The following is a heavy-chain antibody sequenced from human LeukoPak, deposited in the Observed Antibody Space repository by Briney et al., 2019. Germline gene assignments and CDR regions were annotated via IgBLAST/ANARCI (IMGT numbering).Heavy chain of an antibody. V-gene: IGHV1-18*01. CDR3: ARDCWASDSSGYCRFDY. Sequence: EASVKVSCKAAGYTFTSYGISWVRQAPGQGLEWMGWISAYNGNTNYAQKLQGRVTMTTDTSTSTAYMELRSLRSDDTAVYYCARDCWASDSSGYCRFDYWGQGTLVTVSS. CDR1: GYTFTSYG. D-gene: IGHD3-22*01. J-gene: IGHJ4*02. CDR2: ISAYNGNT.